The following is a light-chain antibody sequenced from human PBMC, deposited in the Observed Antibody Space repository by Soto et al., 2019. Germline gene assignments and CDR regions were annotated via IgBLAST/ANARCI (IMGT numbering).Light chain of an antibody. CDR3: QHYCNNWPPWT. Sequence: ERVMTQSPATLSVSPGERVTLSCRASQSVGINFAWYQPKLGQAPRLLIYGASTRAADIPARFSGSGSGTEFAITISSLQSADFAIYYCQHYCNNWPPWTFGQGTKVEI. CDR2: GAS. J-gene: IGKJ1*01. CDR1: QSVGIN. V-gene: IGKV3-15*01.